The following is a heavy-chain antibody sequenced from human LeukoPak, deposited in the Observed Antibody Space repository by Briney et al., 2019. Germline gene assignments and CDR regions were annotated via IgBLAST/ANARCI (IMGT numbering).Heavy chain of an antibody. D-gene: IGHD6-13*01. Sequence: GRCLRPSCAASGFTFADYAMHWVRQAPGKGLEWVSGISWNSGSIGHADSVKGRFTISRDNAKNSLYLQMNSLRAEDTALYYCAKDAFYSSSWYGFDLWGRGTLVTVSS. CDR3: AKDAFYSSSWYGFDL. CDR1: GFTFADYA. J-gene: IGHJ2*01. CDR2: ISWNSGSI. V-gene: IGHV3-9*01.